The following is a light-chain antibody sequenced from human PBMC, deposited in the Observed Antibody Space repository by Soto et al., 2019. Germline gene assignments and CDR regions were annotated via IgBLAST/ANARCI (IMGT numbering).Light chain of an antibody. J-gene: IGKJ1*01. Sequence: EIVLTQSPGTLSLSPGERATLSCRASQSVSSSYLAWYQQKPGQAPRLLIYGASSRATGIPDRFSGSGSGTDFTLNISRLEPEDFAVYYCQKYGSSLTWTFGQGPKVEIK. CDR1: QSVSSSY. V-gene: IGKV3-20*01. CDR3: QKYGSSLTWT. CDR2: GAS.